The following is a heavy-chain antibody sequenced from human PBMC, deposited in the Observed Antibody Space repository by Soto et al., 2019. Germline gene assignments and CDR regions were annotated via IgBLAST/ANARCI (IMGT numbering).Heavy chain of an antibody. Sequence: KPGGSLRLSCAASGFTFDDYYMTWIRQTPGKGLEWVSSTSVSGSDTTYLDSVKGRFTISRDNGKKSLFLRMDRLRVEDTGVYYCVRDLRVVRRPSPSYFDYWGQGTLVTVSS. J-gene: IGHJ4*02. V-gene: IGHV3-11*06. CDR3: VRDLRVVRRPSPSYFDY. CDR2: TSVSGSDT. D-gene: IGHD2-15*01. CDR1: GFTFDDYY.